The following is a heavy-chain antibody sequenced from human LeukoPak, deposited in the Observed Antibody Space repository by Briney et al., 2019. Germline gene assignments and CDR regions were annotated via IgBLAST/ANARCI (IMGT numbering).Heavy chain of an antibody. CDR3: ARSYGWFDP. J-gene: IGHJ5*02. CDR2: IYTSGST. Sequence: SQTLSLTCTVSGGSINSGNYYWSWIRQPAGKGLEWIGRIYTSGSTNYNPSLKSRVTISVDTSKNQFSLKLSPVTAADTAVYYCARSYGWFDPWGQGTLVTVSS. CDR1: GGSINSGNYY. D-gene: IGHD3-10*01. V-gene: IGHV4-61*02.